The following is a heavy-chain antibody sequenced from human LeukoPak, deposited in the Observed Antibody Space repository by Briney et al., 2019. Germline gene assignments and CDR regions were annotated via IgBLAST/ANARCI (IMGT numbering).Heavy chain of an antibody. CDR1: GGTFSSYA. V-gene: IGHV1-69*01. Sequence: GSSVKVSCKASGGTFSSYAISWVRQAPGQGLEWMGGIIPIFGTANYAQKFQGRVTITADESTSTAYMELSSLRSEDTAVYYCARGPDIVVFRGYYYYYMDVWGKGTTVTVSS. J-gene: IGHJ6*03. CDR2: IIPIFGTA. D-gene: IGHD2-2*01. CDR3: ARGPDIVVFRGYYYYYMDV.